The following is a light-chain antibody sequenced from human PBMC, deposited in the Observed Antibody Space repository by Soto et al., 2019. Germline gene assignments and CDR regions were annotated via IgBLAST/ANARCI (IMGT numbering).Light chain of an antibody. CDR2: EVN. CDR3: SSYTTINTLI. Sequence: QSVLTQPASVSGSPGQSITISCTGTSSDVGGYNYVSWYQQYPGKAPKLMIYEVNFRPSGVSDRFSGSKSGNTASLTISGLQAEDAADYYCSSYTTINTLIFGGGTKVTVL. V-gene: IGLV2-14*01. J-gene: IGLJ2*01. CDR1: SSDVGGYNY.